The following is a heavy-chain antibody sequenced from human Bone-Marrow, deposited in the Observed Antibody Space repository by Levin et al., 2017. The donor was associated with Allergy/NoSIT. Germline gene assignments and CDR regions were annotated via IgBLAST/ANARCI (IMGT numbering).Heavy chain of an antibody. J-gene: IGHJ4*02. V-gene: IGHV3-7*01. CDR2: IKPDGSRQ. CDR1: GFTFSSYW. CDR3: ARDWNGGGWSNDY. Sequence: LSLTCAGSGFTFSSYWMTWVRQAPGKGLDWVANIKPDGSRQNYVDSVKGRFTISRDNFKNSVSLQMSNLRADDTAVYYCARDWNGGGWSNDYWGQGTLVTVSS. D-gene: IGHD4-23*01.